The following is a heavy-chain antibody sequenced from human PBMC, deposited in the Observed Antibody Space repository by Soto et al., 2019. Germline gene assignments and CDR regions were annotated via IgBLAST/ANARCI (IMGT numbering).Heavy chain of an antibody. CDR3: ARVQVDRIFGVVIANRHLDV. V-gene: IGHV3-7*01. J-gene: IGHJ6*02. CDR2: IKQDGSEK. CDR1: GFTFSSYW. Sequence: WSLRLSCAASGFTFSSYWMSWVRQAPGKGLEWVANIKQDGSEKYYVDSVKGRFTISRDNAKNSLYLQMNSLRAEDTAVYYCARVQVDRIFGVVIANRHLDVWGQGTTVTVSS. D-gene: IGHD3-3*01.